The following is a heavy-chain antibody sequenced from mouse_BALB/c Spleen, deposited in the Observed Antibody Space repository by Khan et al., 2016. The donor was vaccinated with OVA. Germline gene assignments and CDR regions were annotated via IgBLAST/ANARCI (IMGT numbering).Heavy chain of an antibody. CDR2: ISSGGDYI. Sequence: EVELVESGGDLVKPGGSLKLSCSASGFTFSTFAMSWVRQTPEKSLKWVATISSGGDYIYYPDSVKGRFTISRDNAKNTLYLQMSSLRSEDTAMYYCARHNYGPFAYWGQGTLVTVSA. CDR3: ARHNYGPFAY. D-gene: IGHD1-1*01. V-gene: IGHV5-9-3*01. J-gene: IGHJ3*01. CDR1: GFTFSTFA.